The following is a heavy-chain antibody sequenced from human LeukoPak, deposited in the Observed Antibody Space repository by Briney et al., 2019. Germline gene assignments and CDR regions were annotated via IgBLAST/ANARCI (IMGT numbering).Heavy chain of an antibody. V-gene: IGHV3-23*01. Sequence: PGGSLRLSCAASGFTFSSYWMHWVRQAPGKGLVWVSAISHSGGSTYYAASVKGRFTISRDNSKNTLLLQMNSLRAEDTAIYYCAKGAIQYASSPEAFDIWGQGTTVTVSS. D-gene: IGHD6-6*01. CDR3: AKGAIQYASSPEAFDI. J-gene: IGHJ3*02. CDR1: GFTFSSYW. CDR2: ISHSGGST.